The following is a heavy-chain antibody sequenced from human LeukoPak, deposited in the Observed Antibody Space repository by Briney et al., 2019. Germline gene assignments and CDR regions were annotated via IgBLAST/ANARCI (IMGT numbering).Heavy chain of an antibody. CDR1: GFTFSSHW. D-gene: IGHD2-21*02. J-gene: IGHJ1*01. V-gene: IGHV3-74*01. CDR2: IKSDGSST. Sequence: GGSLRLSCVASGFTFSSHWMHWVRQAPGKGLVWVSRIKSDGSSTSYADSVKGRFTISRDNAKNTLYLQMNSLRAEDMAVYYCARAASCGGDCSSSYLQHWGQGTLVTVSS. CDR3: ARAASCGGDCSSSYLQH.